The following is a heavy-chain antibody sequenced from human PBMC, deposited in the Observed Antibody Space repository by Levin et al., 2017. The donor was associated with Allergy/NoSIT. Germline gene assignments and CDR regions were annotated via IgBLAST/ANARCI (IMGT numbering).Heavy chain of an antibody. CDR2: IKSKTDGGTT. V-gene: IGHV3-15*01. CDR3: TTAQGSGLHFDY. D-gene: IGHD4-11*01. Sequence: LSLTCAASGFTFSNAWMSWVRQAPGKGLEWVGRIKSKTDGGTTDSAAPVKGRFTISRDDSKSTLYLQMDGLKTEDTAMYYCTTAQGSGLHFDYWGQGTQVTVSS. J-gene: IGHJ4*02. CDR1: GFTFSNAW.